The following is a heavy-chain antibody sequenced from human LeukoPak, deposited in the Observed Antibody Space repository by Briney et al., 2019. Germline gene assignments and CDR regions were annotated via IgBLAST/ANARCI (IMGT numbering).Heavy chain of an antibody. D-gene: IGHD3-10*01. CDR3: ARDSRGYYGSGSYYIPPDY. CDR1: GYTFTGYY. Sequence: GASVKVSCKASGYTFTGYYMHWVRQARGQGLEWMGCINPNSGGTNYAQKFQGRVTMTRDTSISTAYMELSRLRSDDTAVYYCARDSRGYYGSGSYYIPPDYWGQGTLVTVSS. J-gene: IGHJ4*02. CDR2: INPNSGGT. V-gene: IGHV1-2*02.